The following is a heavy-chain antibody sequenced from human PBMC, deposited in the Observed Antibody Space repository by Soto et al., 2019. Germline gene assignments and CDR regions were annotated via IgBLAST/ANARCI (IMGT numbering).Heavy chain of an antibody. V-gene: IGHV1-8*01. CDR2: MNPNSGNT. D-gene: IGHD6-13*01. Sequence: ASVKVSCKASGYTFTSYDINWVRQATGQGLEWMGWMNPNSGNTGYAQKFQGRVTMTRSTSINTAYMELSSLRSEDTAVYYCAKEKGEAAAGNYGMDVWGQGTTVTVSS. CDR1: GYTFTSYD. CDR3: AKEKGEAAAGNYGMDV. J-gene: IGHJ6*02.